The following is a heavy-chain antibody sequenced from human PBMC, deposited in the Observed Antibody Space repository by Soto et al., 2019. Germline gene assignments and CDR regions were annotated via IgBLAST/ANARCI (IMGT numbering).Heavy chain of an antibody. D-gene: IGHD3-3*01. V-gene: IGHV4-59*01. J-gene: IGHJ4*02. CDR2: IYYSGST. CDR1: GGSISSYY. Sequence: PSETLSLTCTVSGGSISSYYWNWIRQPPGKGLEWIGYIYYSGSTNYNPSLKSRVTISVDTSKNQFSLKLSSVTAADTAVYYCARGRFLEWLFFHYWGQGTLVTSPQ. CDR3: ARGRFLEWLFFHY.